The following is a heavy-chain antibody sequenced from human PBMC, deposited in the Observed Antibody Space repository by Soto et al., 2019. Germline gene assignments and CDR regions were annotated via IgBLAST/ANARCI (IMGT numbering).Heavy chain of an antibody. CDR2: IYPGDSDT. D-gene: IGHD2-15*01. J-gene: IGHJ1*01. V-gene: IGHV5-51*01. CDR3: TSGASYFQH. Sequence: PGESLKISCHGSGYTFTDYWIGWVRQMPGKGMEWMGIIYPGDSDTRYSPSFQGQVTISADKSISTAYLQWSSLKASDTAMYYCTSGASYFQHWGQGALVTVSS. CDR1: GYTFTDYW.